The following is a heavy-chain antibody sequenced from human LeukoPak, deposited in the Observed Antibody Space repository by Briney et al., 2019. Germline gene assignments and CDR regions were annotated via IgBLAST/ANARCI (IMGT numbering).Heavy chain of an antibody. J-gene: IGHJ4*02. CDR2: IYPSGNT. D-gene: IGHD5-18*01. CDR3: ARVGATATAYFDY. Sequence: SQTLSLTCTVSGGSVSSGDYYWSWIRQPAGEGLEWIGRIYPSGNTNYNPSLKSRVTVSMDTSKNRISLKVSSVTAADTAVYYCARVGATATAYFDYWGQGTLVTVSS. V-gene: IGHV4-61*02. CDR1: GGSVSSGDYY.